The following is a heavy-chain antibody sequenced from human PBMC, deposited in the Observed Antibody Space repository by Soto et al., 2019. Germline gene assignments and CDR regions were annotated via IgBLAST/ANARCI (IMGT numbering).Heavy chain of an antibody. CDR2: IDPSDSYI. V-gene: IGHV5-10-1*03. CDR3: AITLARTTPFDY. D-gene: IGHD1-7*01. Sequence: EVQLVQSGAELKKPGESLRISCQASGYTFTNYYIAWVRQVPGKGLEWMGRIDPSDSYIKYSPSFEGHVTMSVDKSISTAFLQWSRLEASDTAMYFCAITLARTTPFDYWGQGSLVTVSS. J-gene: IGHJ4*02. CDR1: GYTFTNYY.